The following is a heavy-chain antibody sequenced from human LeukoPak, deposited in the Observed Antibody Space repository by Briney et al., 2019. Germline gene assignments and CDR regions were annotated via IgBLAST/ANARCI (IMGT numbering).Heavy chain of an antibody. CDR1: GFTFSTYA. Sequence: GGSLRLSCAASGFTFSTYAMSWVRQAPGKGLEWVSSISGSATNKYYADSVKGRFTISRGKSKKTLDLQMNSLRAEDTAVCYCARDGSSIATHYYYYYRELWGKRTTVSVSS. V-gene: IGHV3-23*01. CDR3: ARDGSSIATHYYYYYREL. D-gene: IGHD6-6*01. J-gene: IGHJ6*03. CDR2: ISGSATNK.